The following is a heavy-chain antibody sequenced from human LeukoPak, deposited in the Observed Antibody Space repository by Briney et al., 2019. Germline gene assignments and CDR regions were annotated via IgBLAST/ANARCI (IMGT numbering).Heavy chain of an antibody. CDR1: GFTFSSYA. V-gene: IGHV3-23*01. CDR2: ISGSGGST. Sequence: GGSLRLSCAASGFTFSSYAMSWVRQAPGRGLEWVSAISGSGGSTYYADSVKGRFTISRDNPQNTLYLQVNSLRAEDTAVYYCAKAPQAATRLSFDCWGQGTLVTVSS. D-gene: IGHD6-25*01. J-gene: IGHJ4*02. CDR3: AKAPQAATRLSFDC.